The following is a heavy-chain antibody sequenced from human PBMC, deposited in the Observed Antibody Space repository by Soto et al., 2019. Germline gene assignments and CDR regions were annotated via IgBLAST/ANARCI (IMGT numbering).Heavy chain of an antibody. D-gene: IGHD5-12*01. Sequence: QLQLEESGPGLVKPSETLSLTCTVSGGSISSSSYYWGWIRQSPGKGLEWIGSFYYSGSTYYSPSLKSRVTISGDTSKKQISLRLSSVTAKDTAVYYCARISVASRYMDVWGKGATVTVSS. CDR2: FYYSGST. J-gene: IGHJ6*03. V-gene: IGHV4-39*01. CDR1: GGSISSSSYY. CDR3: ARISVASRYMDV.